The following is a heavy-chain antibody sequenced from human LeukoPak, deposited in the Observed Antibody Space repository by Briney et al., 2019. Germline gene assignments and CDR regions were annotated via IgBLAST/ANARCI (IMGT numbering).Heavy chain of an antibody. Sequence: GGSLRLSCVASGFTFSFYSMNWVRQAPGQGLEWVANIKHDGSEKYYVDSVEGRFTISRDDANSSLSLQMNSVRAEDTAVYYCAYTNNLKYWGQGTLVTVSS. CDR1: GFTFSFYS. D-gene: IGHD3-16*01. V-gene: IGHV3-7*01. CDR3: AYTNNLKY. CDR2: IKHDGSEK. J-gene: IGHJ1*01.